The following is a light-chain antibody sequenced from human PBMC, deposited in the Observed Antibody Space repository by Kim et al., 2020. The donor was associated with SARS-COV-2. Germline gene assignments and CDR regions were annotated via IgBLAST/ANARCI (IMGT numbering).Light chain of an antibody. J-gene: IGKJ1*01. CDR2: AAS. Sequence: DIQMTQSPSSLSASVGDRVTITCRASQDITNDLGWYQQKPGESPKRLIYAASILQSGVPSRFSGSGSGTEFTLTISSLQPEDFATYYCLQYTDFPWTFGQGTKVDIK. CDR3: LQYTDFPWT. V-gene: IGKV1-17*01. CDR1: QDITND.